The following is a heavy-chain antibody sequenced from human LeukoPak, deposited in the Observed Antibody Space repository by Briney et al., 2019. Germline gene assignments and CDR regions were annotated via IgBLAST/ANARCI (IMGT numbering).Heavy chain of an antibody. CDR2: INDDGSDT. J-gene: IGHJ4*02. CDR3: VRGGPSTWF. CDR1: GFAFKLYW. Sequence: GGSLRLSCAASGFAFKLYWMHWVRQVPGKGPVWVARINDDGSDTVYADSVKGRFTISRDDAKNMLFLQMNSLRGEDTAVYHCVRGGPSTWFWGQGTLVTVSS. V-gene: IGHV3-74*01. D-gene: IGHD3-22*01.